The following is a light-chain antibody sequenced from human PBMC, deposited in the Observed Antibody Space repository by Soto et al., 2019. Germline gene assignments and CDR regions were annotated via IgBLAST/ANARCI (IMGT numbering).Light chain of an antibody. CDR1: QSISSY. V-gene: IGKV3-11*01. Sequence: EIVLTQSPATLSLSPGERATLSCRASQSISSYLAWYQQKPDQAPRLLIYDASNRATGIPARFSGSGSGTDFTLTISSLEPDDFAVYYCHQRSTWPFTFGPGT. J-gene: IGKJ3*01. CDR3: HQRSTWPFT. CDR2: DAS.